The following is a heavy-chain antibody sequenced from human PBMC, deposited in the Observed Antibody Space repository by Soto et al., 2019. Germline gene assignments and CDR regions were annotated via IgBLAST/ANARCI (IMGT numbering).Heavy chain of an antibody. CDR1: GFTFSFYS. J-gene: IGHJ1*01. Sequence: EVQLVESGGDLVKPGGSLRLSCAVSGFTFSFYSMSWVRQAPGKGLEWVSSINNGGDYIYYADSVKGRFTISRDNAKNSLSLLMTSLRAEDTAVYFCARAESGYFSNWGQGTLVTVSS. CDR2: INNGGDYI. V-gene: IGHV3-21*01. CDR3: ARAESGYFSN. D-gene: IGHD3-3*01.